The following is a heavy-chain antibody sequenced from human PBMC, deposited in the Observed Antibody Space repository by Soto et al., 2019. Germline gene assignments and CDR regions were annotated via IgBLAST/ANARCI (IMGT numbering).Heavy chain of an antibody. D-gene: IGHD3-3*01. CDR2: IYWDDDK. CDR3: AHSVLRTVFGLVTTTAIYFDF. CDR1: GFSLTTSGVG. V-gene: IGHV2-5*02. J-gene: IGHJ4*02. Sequence: QITLNESGPTQVKPRQTLTLTCTFSGFSLTTSGVGVGWIRQSPGKAPEWLALIYWDDDKRYSPSLKSRLTISKANSKSQVVLTMADLDPADTATYDCAHSVLRTVFGLVTTTAIYFDFWGQGTPVAVSS.